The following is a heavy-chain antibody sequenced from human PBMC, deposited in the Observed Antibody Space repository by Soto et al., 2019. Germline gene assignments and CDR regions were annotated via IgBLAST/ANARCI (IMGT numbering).Heavy chain of an antibody. V-gene: IGHV4-59*08. Sequence: SEALSLTCAGPGVPLSKYYLGWIRQPPGKGLEWIGYIYYSGSTNYNPSLKSRVTISVDTSKNQFSLKLSSVTAADTAVYYSASIYSGTSHLRYWGQGTLVTVSS. D-gene: IGHD1-26*01. CDR3: ASIYSGTSHLRY. CDR1: GVPLSKYY. CDR2: IYYSGST. J-gene: IGHJ4*02.